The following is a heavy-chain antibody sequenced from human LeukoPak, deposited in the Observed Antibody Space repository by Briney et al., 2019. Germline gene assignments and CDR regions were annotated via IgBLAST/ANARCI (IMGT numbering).Heavy chain of an antibody. V-gene: IGHV5-51*01. J-gene: IGHJ4*02. CDR3: ARHRGNGRDGYIDY. D-gene: IGHD5-24*01. CDR2: IYPGDSDT. CDR1: GYSLTSYW. Sequence: GESLQISCQGSGYSLTSYWIGWVRQMPGEGLEWMGTIYPGDSDTRYSPSFQGQVTISADKSISTAYLQWSSLKASDTAMYYCARHRGNGRDGYIDYWGQGTLVTVSS.